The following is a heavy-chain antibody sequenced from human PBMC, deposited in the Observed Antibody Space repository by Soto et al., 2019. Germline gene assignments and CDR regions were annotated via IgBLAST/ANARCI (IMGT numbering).Heavy chain of an antibody. CDR3: AHSLYDYVWGTNWFDP. Sequence: QITLKESGPTLVKPTQTLTLTCTFSGFSLSTSGVGVGWIRQPPGKALEWLALIYWDDDKRYSPSLKSRLTITKDNSKNQVVLTMTNMDPVYTATYYCAHSLYDYVWGTNWFDPCGQGTLVTVSS. CDR2: IYWDDDK. V-gene: IGHV2-5*02. D-gene: IGHD3-16*01. CDR1: GFSLSTSGVG. J-gene: IGHJ5*02.